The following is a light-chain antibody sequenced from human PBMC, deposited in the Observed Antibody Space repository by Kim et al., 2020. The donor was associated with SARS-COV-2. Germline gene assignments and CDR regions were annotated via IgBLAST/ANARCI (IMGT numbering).Light chain of an antibody. CDR2: DVS. J-gene: IGKJ1*01. Sequence: SQGERATRTCRASQRVTSTYLAWYQQRPGQAPRLLISDVSSRATGIPDRFSGSGSGTDFTLTISRLEPEDFVMYYCQQYGDSPKTFGQGTKVDIK. CDR1: QRVTSTY. V-gene: IGKV3-20*01. CDR3: QQYGDSPKT.